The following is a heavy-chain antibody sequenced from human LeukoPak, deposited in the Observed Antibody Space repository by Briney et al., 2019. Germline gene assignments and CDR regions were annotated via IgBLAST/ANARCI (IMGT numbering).Heavy chain of an antibody. CDR2: IYYSGST. Sequence: SETLSLTCTVSGGSISSYYWSWIRQPPGKGLEWIGYIYYSGSTNYNPSLKSRVTISVDTSNNQFSLKLSSVTAADTALYYCARHCPGPYDYWGQGTLVTVSS. V-gene: IGHV4-59*08. CDR1: GGSISSYY. CDR3: ARHCPGPYDY. J-gene: IGHJ4*02.